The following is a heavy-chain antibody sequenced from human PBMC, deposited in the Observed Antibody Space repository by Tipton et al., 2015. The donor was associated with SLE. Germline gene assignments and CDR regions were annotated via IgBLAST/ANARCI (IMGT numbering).Heavy chain of an antibody. CDR1: GVSISSHF. V-gene: IGHV4-59*11. J-gene: IGHJ4*02. Sequence: TLSLTCSVSGVSISSHFWSWIRQPPGKGLDWIGYVYYTGNTNYNPPLKSRVTISIDTPKNQFSLRLTSVTAADTAVYFCATEGPLLGYNGFDFWGQGALVTVSS. CDR3: ATEGPLLGYNGFDF. D-gene: IGHD5-24*01. CDR2: VYYTGNT.